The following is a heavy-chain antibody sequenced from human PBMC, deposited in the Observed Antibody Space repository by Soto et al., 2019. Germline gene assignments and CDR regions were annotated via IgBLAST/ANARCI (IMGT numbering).Heavy chain of an antibody. D-gene: IGHD2-8*01. J-gene: IGHJ4*02. CDR1: GYTFTSYG. V-gene: IGHV1-18*01. CDR3: ASYCTNGVCSAAFDY. Sequence: GASVKVSCKASGYTFTSYGISWVRQAPGQGLEWMGWISAYNGNTNYAQKLQGRVTMTTDTSTSTAYMELRSLRSDDTAVYYCASYCTNGVCSAAFDYWGQGTLVTVSS. CDR2: ISAYNGNT.